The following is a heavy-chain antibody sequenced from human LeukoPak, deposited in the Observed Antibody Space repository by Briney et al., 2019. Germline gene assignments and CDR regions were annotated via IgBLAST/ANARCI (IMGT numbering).Heavy chain of an antibody. V-gene: IGHV3-7*01. Sequence: GGSLRLSCVVSGFRFSSIWMSWVRQAPGKGLEWVANIDQDGSEGNYVDFVKGRFTISRDNAKNSLYLQMNTLRAEDTAVYYCVSGPRREYVFDYWGQGTLVTVSS. J-gene: IGHJ4*02. D-gene: IGHD3-10*01. CDR1: GFRFSSIW. CDR3: VSGPRREYVFDY. CDR2: IDQDGSEG.